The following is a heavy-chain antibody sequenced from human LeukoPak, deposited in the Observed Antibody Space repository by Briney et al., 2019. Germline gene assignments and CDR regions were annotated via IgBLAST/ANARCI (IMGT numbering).Heavy chain of an antibody. J-gene: IGHJ4*02. CDR3: ARSRGANYVQDY. V-gene: IGHV3-30-3*01. D-gene: IGHD1-7*01. CDR1: GFTFSSYA. Sequence: GGSLRLSCAASGFTFSSYAMHWVRQAPGKGLEWVAAISSDGSNKYYADSVKGRFTISRDNSKNTLYLQMNSLRAEDTAVYYCARSRGANYVQDYWGQGTLVTGSS. CDR2: ISSDGSNK.